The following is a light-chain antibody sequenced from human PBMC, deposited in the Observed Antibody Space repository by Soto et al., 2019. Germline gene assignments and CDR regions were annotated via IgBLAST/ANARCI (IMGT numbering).Light chain of an antibody. V-gene: IGKV3D-15*01. J-gene: IGKJ4*01. CDR2: GAS. Sequence: EIVLTQSPDTLSLSPGEGASLSCRASQSVHTFLAWYQQKPGQPPRLLIYGASTRATGVPARFSGSGSGTDFTLTISSLQSEDFAVYFCQQYNEWPPLTFGGGTKVEI. CDR3: QQYNEWPPLT. CDR1: QSVHTF.